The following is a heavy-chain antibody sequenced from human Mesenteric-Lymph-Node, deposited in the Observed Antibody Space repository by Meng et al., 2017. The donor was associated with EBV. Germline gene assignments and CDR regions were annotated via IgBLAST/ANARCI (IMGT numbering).Heavy chain of an antibody. CDR1: GFTFSSYA. Sequence: QVQLVESGGGVVQPGRSLRLSCAASGFTFSSYAIHWVRQAPGKGLEWVAVILSDGNSHFYADSVRGRFTISRDNSKNTLYLQMNSLRAEDTAFYYCVKDVQLGQYFNFDYWGQGTLVTVSS. D-gene: IGHD2/OR15-2a*01. J-gene: IGHJ4*02. V-gene: IGHV3-30-3*01. CDR2: ILSDGNSH. CDR3: VKDVQLGQYFNFDY.